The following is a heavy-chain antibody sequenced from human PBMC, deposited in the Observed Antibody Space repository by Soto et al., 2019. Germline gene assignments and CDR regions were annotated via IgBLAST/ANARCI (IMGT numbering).Heavy chain of an antibody. J-gene: IGHJ4*02. CDR3: AKDSNKYSSSLRGRYFHX. CDR1: GFPFSSYV. Sequence: GSLRLSCAASGFPFSSYVMSWVRQAPGKGLEWVAGISCGGSNTFYADSVKGRFTISRDNSKNTLLLQMNSLVAEDTAVYYCAKDSNKYSSSLRGRYFHXWGQGIGVTVSX. D-gene: IGHD4-4*01. V-gene: IGHV3-23*01. CDR2: ISCGGSNT.